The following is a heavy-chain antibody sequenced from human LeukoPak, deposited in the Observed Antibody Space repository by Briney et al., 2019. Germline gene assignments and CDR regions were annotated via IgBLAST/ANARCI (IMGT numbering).Heavy chain of an antibody. CDR1: GFTFSNYA. V-gene: IGHV3-33*08. CDR3: ARGKEQQLYAFDI. CDR2: IWFDGSNK. Sequence: GGSLRLSCSASGFTFSNYAMYWVRQAPGKGLEWVAVIWFDGSNKYYADSVKGRFTISRDNSKNTLYLQMNSLSAEDTAVYYCARGKEQQLYAFDIWGQGTMVTVSS. D-gene: IGHD6-13*01. J-gene: IGHJ3*02.